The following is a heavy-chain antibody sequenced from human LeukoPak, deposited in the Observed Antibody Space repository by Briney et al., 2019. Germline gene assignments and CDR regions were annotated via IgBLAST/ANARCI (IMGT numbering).Heavy chain of an antibody. CDR2: ISYDGSNK. CDR3: ARLNLNWFDP. J-gene: IGHJ5*02. V-gene: IGHV3-30*03. CDR1: GFTFSSYS. Sequence: PGGSLRLSCAASGFTFSSYSMNWVRQAPGKGLEWVAVISYDGSNKYYADSVKGRFTISRDNSKNTLYLQMNSLRAEDTAVYYCARLNLNWFDPWGQGTLVTVSS.